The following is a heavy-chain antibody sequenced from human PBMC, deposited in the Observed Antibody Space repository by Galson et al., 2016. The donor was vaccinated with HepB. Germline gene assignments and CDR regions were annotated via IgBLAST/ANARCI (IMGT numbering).Heavy chain of an antibody. D-gene: IGHD3-10*01. J-gene: IGHJ4*02. V-gene: IGHV4-34*01. CDR1: GGSLSGYY. CDR2: IDQSGST. Sequence: ETLSLTCAVYGGSLSGYYWSWIRQPPGKGLEWIGEIDQSGSTNYNPSLKSRVTLSVDTSKNRFSLNLRSVTAADTAVYYCARAYFDYYGSGSPPRGYWGQGTLVTVSS. CDR3: ARAYFDYYGSGSPPRGY.